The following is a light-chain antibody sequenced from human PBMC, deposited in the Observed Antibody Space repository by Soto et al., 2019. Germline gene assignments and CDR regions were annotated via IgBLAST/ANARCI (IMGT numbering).Light chain of an antibody. CDR2: GAS. Sequence: EIVLTQSPGTLSLSPVERATLSCMASQSVTSDYLAWYQQKPGQAPRLLIYGASTRATGFPDRFSGSGSGTDFTLTISRLEPEDFAVYYCQQYGSSRTFGQGTKVDIK. J-gene: IGKJ1*01. CDR3: QQYGSSRT. CDR1: QSVTSDY. V-gene: IGKV3-20*01.